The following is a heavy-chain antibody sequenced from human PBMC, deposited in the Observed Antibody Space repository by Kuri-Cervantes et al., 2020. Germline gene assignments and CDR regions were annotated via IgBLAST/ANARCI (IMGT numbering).Heavy chain of an antibody. Sequence: ESLKISCAASGFTFSSYGMNWIRQPPGKGLEWIGSIYYSGSTYYNPSLKSRVTISVDTSKNQFSLKLSSVTAADTAVYYCATGDPLGYCSSTSCYRRGYYYYYYMDVWGKGTTVTVSS. CDR2: IYYSGST. CDR1: GFTFSSYG. V-gene: IGHV4-59*05. CDR3: ATGDPLGYCSSTSCYRRGYYYYYYMDV. J-gene: IGHJ6*03. D-gene: IGHD2-2*01.